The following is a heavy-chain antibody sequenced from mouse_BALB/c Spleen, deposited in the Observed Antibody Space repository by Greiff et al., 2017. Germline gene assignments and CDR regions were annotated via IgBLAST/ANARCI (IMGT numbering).Heavy chain of an antibody. D-gene: IGHD2-3*01. Sequence: DVMLVESGGGLVKPGGSLKLSCAASGFTFSSYTMSWVRQTPEKRLEWVATISSGGSYTYYPDSVKGRFTISRDNAKNTLYLQMSSLKSEDTAMYYCTRECYDGSYYYAMDYWGQGTSVTVSS. V-gene: IGHV5-6-4*01. CDR1: GFTFSSYT. CDR2: ISSGGSYT. CDR3: TRECYDGSYYYAMDY. J-gene: IGHJ4*01.